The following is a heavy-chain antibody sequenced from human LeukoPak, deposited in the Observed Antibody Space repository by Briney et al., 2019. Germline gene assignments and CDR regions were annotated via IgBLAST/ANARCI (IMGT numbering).Heavy chain of an antibody. CDR1: GFTFSSYW. Sequence: GGSLRLSCAASGFTFSSYWMSWVRQAPGKGLEWVANIKQDGSEKYYVDSVKGRFTISRDNSKNTLYLQMNRLRAEDTAVYYCAKDIKLGATYYFDYWGQGTLVTVSS. D-gene: IGHD1-26*01. V-gene: IGHV3-7*03. J-gene: IGHJ4*02. CDR2: IKQDGSEK. CDR3: AKDIKLGATYYFDY.